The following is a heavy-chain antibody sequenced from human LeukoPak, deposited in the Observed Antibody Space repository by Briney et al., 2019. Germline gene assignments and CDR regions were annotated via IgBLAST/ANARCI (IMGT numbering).Heavy chain of an antibody. V-gene: IGHV3-21*01. D-gene: IGHD2-15*01. CDR2: ISSSSSYI. J-gene: IGHJ5*02. Sequence: GGSLGLSCAASGFTFSSYSMNWVRQAPGKGLEWVSSISSSSSYIYYADSVKGRFTISRDNAKNSLYLQMNSLRAEDTAVYYCARDLHIVVVVAARSFDPWGQGTLVTVSS. CDR3: ARDLHIVVVVAARSFDP. CDR1: GFTFSSYS.